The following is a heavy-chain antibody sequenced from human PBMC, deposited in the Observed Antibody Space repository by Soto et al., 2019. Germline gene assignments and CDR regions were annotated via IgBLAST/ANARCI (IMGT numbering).Heavy chain of an antibody. D-gene: IGHD6-25*01. V-gene: IGHV1-46*03. Sequence: ASVKVSCKASGYTFTSYYMHWVRQAPGQGLEWMGIINPSGGSTSYAQKFQGRVTMTRDTSTSTVYMELSSLRSEDTAVYYCARDLLASGSARRYYYYYMDVWGKGTTVTVSS. CDR2: INPSGGST. CDR1: GYTFTSYY. CDR3: ARDLLASGSARRYYYYYMDV. J-gene: IGHJ6*03.